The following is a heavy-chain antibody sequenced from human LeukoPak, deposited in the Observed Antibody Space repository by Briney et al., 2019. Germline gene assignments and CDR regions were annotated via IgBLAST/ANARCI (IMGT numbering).Heavy chain of an antibody. Sequence: GGSLRLSCAASGFTFSSYAMHWVRQAPGKGLEWVAVISYDGSNKYYADSVKGRFTISRDNSKNTLYLQMNSLRAEDTAVYYCARGSRYYDILTGYSNWFDPWGQGTLVTVSS. J-gene: IGHJ5*02. CDR1: GFTFSSYA. D-gene: IGHD3-9*01. V-gene: IGHV3-30*04. CDR3: ARGSRYYDILTGYSNWFDP. CDR2: ISYDGSNK.